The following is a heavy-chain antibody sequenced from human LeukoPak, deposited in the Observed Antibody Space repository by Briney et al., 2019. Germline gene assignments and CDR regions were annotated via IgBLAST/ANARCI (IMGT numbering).Heavy chain of an antibody. CDR3: ARVPIIRGVIED. Sequence: PSQTLSLTCSVSGDSISRGGDYWTWIRQHPEKGLEWIGYISGSGSTYYSPSLRSRVTVSADTSKNQFSLKLTSVTVADTAVFYCARVPIIRGVIEDWGQGTLVSVSS. J-gene: IGHJ4*02. CDR2: ISGSGST. V-gene: IGHV4-31*03. CDR1: GDSISRGGDY. D-gene: IGHD3-10*01.